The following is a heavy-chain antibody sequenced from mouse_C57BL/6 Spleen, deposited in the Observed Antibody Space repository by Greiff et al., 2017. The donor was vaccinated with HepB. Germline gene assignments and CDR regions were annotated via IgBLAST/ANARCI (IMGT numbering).Heavy chain of an antibody. V-gene: IGHV1-39*01. CDR3: AREGDTAQATRNYAMDY. CDR1: GYSFTDYN. D-gene: IGHD3-2*02. Sequence: EVQLVESGPELVKPGASVKISCKASGYSFTDYNMNWVKQSNGKSLEWIGVINPNYGTTSYNQKFKGKATLTVDQSSSTAYMQLNSLTSEDSAVYYCAREGDTAQATRNYAMDYWGQGTSVTVSS. CDR2: INPNYGTT. J-gene: IGHJ4*01.